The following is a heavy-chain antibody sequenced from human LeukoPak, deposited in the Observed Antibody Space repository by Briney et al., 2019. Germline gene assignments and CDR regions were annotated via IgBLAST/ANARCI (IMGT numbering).Heavy chain of an antibody. Sequence: GGSLRLSCAASGFTFSSHDMHWVRQATGKGLEWVSAIGTAGDTYYPGSVKGRFTISRENAKNSLYLQMNSLRAGDTAVYYCARSSWLFRAFDIWGQGTMVTASS. CDR1: GFTFSSHD. J-gene: IGHJ3*02. V-gene: IGHV3-13*01. CDR3: ARSSWLFRAFDI. D-gene: IGHD3-22*01. CDR2: IGTAGDT.